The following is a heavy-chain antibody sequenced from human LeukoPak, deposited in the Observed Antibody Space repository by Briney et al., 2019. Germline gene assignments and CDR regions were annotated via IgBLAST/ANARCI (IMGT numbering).Heavy chain of an antibody. CDR1: GFTVSSNY. CDR3: TRDSRRILPSD. V-gene: IGHV3-66*01. CDR2: IYSGGST. J-gene: IGHJ4*02. D-gene: IGHD2-15*01. Sequence: GGSLRLSCAASGFTVSSNYMSWVRQAPGKGLEWVSVIYSGGSTYYADSVKGRFTISRDNSKNTLYLQMNSLRAEDTAVYYCTRDSRRILPSDWGQGTLVTVSS.